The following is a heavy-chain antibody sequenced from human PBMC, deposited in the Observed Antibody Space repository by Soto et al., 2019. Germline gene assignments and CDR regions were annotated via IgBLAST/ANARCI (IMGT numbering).Heavy chain of an antibody. J-gene: IGHJ4*02. CDR1: GFTFSSYW. CDR2: IKQDGSEK. D-gene: IGHD6-13*01. CDR3: ARAAYSSRWYYFDY. Sequence: EVQLVESGGGLVQPGGSLRLSCAASGFTFSSYWMSWVRQAPGKGLEWVANIKQDGSEKYYVDSVKGRFTISRDNAKNSLYLQMNSLRAEDTAVYYCARAAYSSRWYYFDYWGQGTLVTVSS. V-gene: IGHV3-7*01.